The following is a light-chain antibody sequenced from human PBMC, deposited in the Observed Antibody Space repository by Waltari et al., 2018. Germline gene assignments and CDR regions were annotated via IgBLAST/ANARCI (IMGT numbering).Light chain of an antibody. CDR1: QSVGTY. Sequence: IVLTQSPGTLSLSPGERATLSCRASQSVGTYLAWSQQKPGQAPRLLIYGAYSRAAGIPDRFSGSGYGTDFSLTISRLEPEDFAVYFCQHHLRLPTTFGQGTKVEIK. CDR2: GAY. J-gene: IGKJ1*01. V-gene: IGKV3-20*01. CDR3: QHHLRLPTT.